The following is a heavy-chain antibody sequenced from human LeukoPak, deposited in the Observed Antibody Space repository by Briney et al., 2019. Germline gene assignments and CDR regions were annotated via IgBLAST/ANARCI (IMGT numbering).Heavy chain of an antibody. Sequence: GRSLRLSCAASGFTFSSYAMHWVRQAPGKGLEWVAVISYDGSNKYYADSVKGRFTISRDNSKNTLYLQMNSLRAEDTAVYYCARNMRVAISVRNNWFDPWGQGTLVTVSP. CDR1: GFTFSSYA. CDR3: ARNMRVAISVRNNWFDP. CDR2: ISYDGSNK. V-gene: IGHV3-30*04. D-gene: IGHD2-2*02. J-gene: IGHJ5*02.